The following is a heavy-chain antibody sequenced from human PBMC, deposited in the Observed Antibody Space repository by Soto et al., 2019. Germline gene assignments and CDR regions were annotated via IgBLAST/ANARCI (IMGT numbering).Heavy chain of an antibody. CDR2: VNPSGGHT. Sequence: GASVKVSCKASGDTFTDYYIHWVRQAPGQGLEWMGTVNPSGGHTTYAQHFLGRVTMTRDTSTSTLYMELTSLTSDDTAIYYCAIGGHVVVVTAALDYWGQGTLVTVS. D-gene: IGHD2-21*02. J-gene: IGHJ4*02. CDR3: AIGGHVVVVTAALDY. CDR1: GDTFTDYY. V-gene: IGHV1-46*03.